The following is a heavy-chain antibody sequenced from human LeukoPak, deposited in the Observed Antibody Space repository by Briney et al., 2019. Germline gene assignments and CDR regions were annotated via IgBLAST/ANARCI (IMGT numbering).Heavy chain of an antibody. Sequence: ASVKVSCKASGYSFTSYGISWVRQAPGQGLEWMGWISAYNGNTNYAQKLQGRVTMTTDTSTSTAYMELRSLRSDDTAVYYCARDRCGGDCLHYLGPGTLVTVSS. CDR2: ISAYNGNT. D-gene: IGHD2-21*02. J-gene: IGHJ4*02. CDR1: GYSFTSYG. V-gene: IGHV1-18*01. CDR3: ARDRCGGDCLHY.